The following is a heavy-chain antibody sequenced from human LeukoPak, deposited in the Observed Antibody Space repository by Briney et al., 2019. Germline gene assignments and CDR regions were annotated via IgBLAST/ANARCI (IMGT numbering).Heavy chain of an antibody. Sequence: SETLSLTCTVSDDSMSSYYWNWIRQPPGKGLEWTGYVYYSGGTNYNPSLKSRVTISLDTSKNQFSLKLSSVTAADTAVYYCARRANTAPPYYFDYWGQGTLVTVSS. CDR2: VYYSGGT. J-gene: IGHJ4*02. CDR1: DDSMSSYY. CDR3: ARRANTAPPYYFDY. V-gene: IGHV4-59*01. D-gene: IGHD5-18*01.